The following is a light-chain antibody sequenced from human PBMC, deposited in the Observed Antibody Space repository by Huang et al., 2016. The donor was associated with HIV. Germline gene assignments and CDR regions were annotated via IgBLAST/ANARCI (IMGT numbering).Light chain of an antibody. Sequence: DIQMTQSPSSLSASLGDKVTITCQASLDINNYLNWYQQKPGKVPKLLISDASDLEKGVPPGFSGSRSGTNFTLTVSSLQAEDIGTYYCQQYDTLPLTFGQGTNVEI. CDR1: LDINNY. J-gene: IGKJ1*01. V-gene: IGKV1-33*01. CDR2: DAS. CDR3: QQYDTLPLT.